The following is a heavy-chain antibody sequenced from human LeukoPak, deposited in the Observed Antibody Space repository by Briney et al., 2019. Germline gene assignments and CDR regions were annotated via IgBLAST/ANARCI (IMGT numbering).Heavy chain of an antibody. V-gene: IGHV3-48*01. CDR3: AKALPVDTAMATDY. Sequence: PGGSLRLSCAASGITFSSYSMNWVRQASGKGLEWVSYISSSSNTIYYADSVKGRFTISRDNSKNTLYLQMNSLRAEDTAVYYCAKALPVDTAMATDYWGQGTLVTVSS. D-gene: IGHD5-18*01. CDR1: GITFSSYS. CDR2: ISSSSNTI. J-gene: IGHJ4*02.